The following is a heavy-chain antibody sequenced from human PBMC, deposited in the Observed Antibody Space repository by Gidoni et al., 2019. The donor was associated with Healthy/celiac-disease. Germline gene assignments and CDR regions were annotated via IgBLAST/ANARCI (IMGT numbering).Heavy chain of an antibody. Sequence: QVQLVQSGAEVKKPGASVKVSCKASGYTFTSYGISWVRQAPGQGLEWMGWISAYNGNTNYAQKLQGRVTMTTDTSTSTAYMELRSLRSDDTAVYYCARYNKAGNPSARPMYYDFWSGRGWFDPWGQGTLVTVSS. D-gene: IGHD3-3*01. CDR1: GYTFTSYG. J-gene: IGHJ5*02. CDR3: ARYNKAGNPSARPMYYDFWSGRGWFDP. V-gene: IGHV1-18*01. CDR2: ISAYNGNT.